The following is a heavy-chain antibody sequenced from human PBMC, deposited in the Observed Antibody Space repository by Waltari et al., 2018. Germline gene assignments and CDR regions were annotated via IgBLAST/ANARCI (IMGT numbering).Heavy chain of an antibody. Sequence: QVQLQESGPGLMKPSETLSLSCPVSGASLTTYSRRLIRQPPGKGLEYIGYIHDSGDTNYSPSLRSRVSMSMDTSKNQFSLKGSSVTAADSSVYYCARVHGSESPLSWGTDVWGQGTAVTVSS. CDR1: GASLTTYS. V-gene: IGHV4-59*01. CDR3: ARVHGSESPLSWGTDV. J-gene: IGHJ6*02. CDR2: IHDSGDT.